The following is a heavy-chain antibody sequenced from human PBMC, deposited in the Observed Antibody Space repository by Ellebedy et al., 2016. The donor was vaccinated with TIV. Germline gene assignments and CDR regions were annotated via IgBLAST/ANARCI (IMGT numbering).Heavy chain of an antibody. CDR2: ISNTGSRT. Sequence: PGGSLRLSCAASGFTFSSFDMTWVRQAPGKGLEWVSTISNTGSRTYYADSVEGRFIISRDNSKKTLYLQMNSLRAEDTAVYYCATDRGYFTFDYWGQGSLITVSS. V-gene: IGHV3-23*01. CDR1: GFTFSSFD. J-gene: IGHJ4*02. D-gene: IGHD3-9*01. CDR3: ATDRGYFTFDY.